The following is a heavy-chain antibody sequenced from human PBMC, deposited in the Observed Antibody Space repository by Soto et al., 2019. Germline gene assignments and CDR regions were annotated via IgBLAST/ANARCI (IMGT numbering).Heavy chain of an antibody. CDR3: AKGQGWSYYYDS. CDR2: IGGSGGT. V-gene: IGHV3-23*01. Sequence: ESGGGLVQPGGSLRLSCAASGFTFSSYAMSWVRLAPGKGLEWFSSIGGSGGTYYADSVKGRFTISRDNSKNMLYLHLNSLRAEDTAMYYCAKGQGWSYYYDSWGQGTLVTVSS. J-gene: IGHJ4*02. D-gene: IGHD2-15*01. CDR1: GFTFSSYA.